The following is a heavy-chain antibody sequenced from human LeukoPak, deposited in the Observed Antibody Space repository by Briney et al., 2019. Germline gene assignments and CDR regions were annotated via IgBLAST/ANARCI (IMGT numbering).Heavy chain of an antibody. D-gene: IGHD3-22*01. Sequence: SETLSLTXTVSGGSISSYYWSWIRQPPGKGMEWIGYIYYSGSTNYNPSLKSRVTISVDTSKNQFSLKLSSVTAADTAVYFCARVGGDSSGYWGFDPWGQGTLVTVSS. CDR2: IYYSGST. V-gene: IGHV4-59*01. J-gene: IGHJ5*02. CDR1: GGSISSYY. CDR3: ARVGGDSSGYWGFDP.